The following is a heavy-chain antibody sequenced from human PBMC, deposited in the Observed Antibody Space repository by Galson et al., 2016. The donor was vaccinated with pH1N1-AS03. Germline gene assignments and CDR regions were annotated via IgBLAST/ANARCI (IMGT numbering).Heavy chain of an antibody. CDR1: GYTFTSYG. CDR3: ARVLGGGIIKEAY. Sequence: SVKVSCKASGYTFTSYGISWVRQAPGQGLEWMGWISGDNGNTNYAQKFQGRVTITTDTSTSTAYMEHRRLRSDDTAVFYWARVLGGGIIKEAYWGQGTLVTVSS. CDR2: ISGDNGNT. J-gene: IGHJ4*02. V-gene: IGHV1-18*04. D-gene: IGHD3-10*01.